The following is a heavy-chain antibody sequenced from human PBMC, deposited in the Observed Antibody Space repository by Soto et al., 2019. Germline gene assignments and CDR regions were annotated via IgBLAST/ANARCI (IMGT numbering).Heavy chain of an antibody. D-gene: IGHD1-1*01. CDR2: ISYDGSNK. J-gene: IGHJ6*02. CDR3: ARGTTTSAFSAMEV. V-gene: IGHV3-30-3*01. CDR1: GFTFSNND. Sequence: QVQLVESGGGVVQPGRSLRLSCAASGFTFSNNDMDWVRQAPGKGLEWVAVISYDGSNKYIAESVKGRFTISRDNSKNTLFLQMNSLRAEDTAVYYCARGTTTSAFSAMEVWGQGTTVTVSS.